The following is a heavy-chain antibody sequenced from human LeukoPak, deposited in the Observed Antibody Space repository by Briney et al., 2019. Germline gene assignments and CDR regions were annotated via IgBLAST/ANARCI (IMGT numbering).Heavy chain of an antibody. V-gene: IGHV1-2*02. J-gene: IGHJ4*02. CDR1: GYTFTGYY. Sequence: PGASVKVSCKASGYTFTGYYMHWVRQAPGQGLEWMGWINPNSGGTNYAQKFQGRVTMTTDTSTSTAYMELRSLRFDDTAVYYCARDPWHWLGPPLDFWGQGTLVTVSS. CDR2: INPNSGGT. CDR3: ARDPWHWLGPPLDF. D-gene: IGHD6-19*01.